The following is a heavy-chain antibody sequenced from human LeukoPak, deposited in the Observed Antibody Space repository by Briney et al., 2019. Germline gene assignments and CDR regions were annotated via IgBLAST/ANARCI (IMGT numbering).Heavy chain of an antibody. CDR3: ARDPSGSPYFDY. CDR2: ISSSPGTI. J-gene: IGHJ4*02. Sequence: GGSLRLSCAASGFTFSSYSMNWVRQAPGMGLEWVSYISSSPGTIYYADSVKGRFTISRDNAKNSLYLQMNSLRDEDTAVYYCARDPSGSPYFDYWGQGTLVTVSS. V-gene: IGHV3-48*02. D-gene: IGHD1-26*01. CDR1: GFTFSSYS.